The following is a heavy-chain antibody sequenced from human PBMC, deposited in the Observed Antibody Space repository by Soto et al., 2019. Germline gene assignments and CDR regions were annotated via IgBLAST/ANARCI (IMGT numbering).Heavy chain of an antibody. D-gene: IGHD3-3*01. J-gene: IGHJ1*01. CDR2: IYYSGST. CDR1: GGSISSSSYY. V-gene: IGHV4-39*01. Sequence: ETLSLTCTVSGGSISSSSYYWGWIRQPPGKGLEWIGSIYYSGSTYYNPSLKSRVTISVDKSKNQFSLKLSSVTAADTAVYYCAAYYDFWSGYGEHWGQGTLVTVSS. CDR3: AAYYDFWSGYGEH.